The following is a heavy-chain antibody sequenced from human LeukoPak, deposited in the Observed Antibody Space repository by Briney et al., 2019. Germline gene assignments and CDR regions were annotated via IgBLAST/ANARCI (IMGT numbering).Heavy chain of an antibody. Sequence: GGSLRLSCEASGFTFSNHGMNWVRQAPGKGLEHVSTISNNGGSTYYANSVKGRFTISRDNSKNTLYLQMGSLRYEDMAVYYCARARSGNYFDSWGQGTLVTISP. CDR1: GFTFSNHG. D-gene: IGHD3-10*01. CDR2: ISNNGGST. CDR3: ARARSGNYFDS. J-gene: IGHJ4*02. V-gene: IGHV3-64*01.